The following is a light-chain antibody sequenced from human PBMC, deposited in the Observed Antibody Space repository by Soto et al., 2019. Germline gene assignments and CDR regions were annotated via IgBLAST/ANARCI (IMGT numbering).Light chain of an antibody. CDR2: DVN. V-gene: IGLV2-11*01. J-gene: IGLJ1*01. CDR1: SGDVGGYEY. CDR3: CSYEGSFIHV. Sequence: QSALTQPRSVSGSPGQSVTISCLATSGDVGGYEYVSWYQQHPGKAPRLLIFDVNKRPSGVPDRFSGSKSGNTASLTISGLQADDEADYYCCSYEGSFIHVCESGTKVTVL.